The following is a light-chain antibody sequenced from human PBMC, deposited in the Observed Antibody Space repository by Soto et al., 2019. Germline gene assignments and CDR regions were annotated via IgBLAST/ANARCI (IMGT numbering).Light chain of an antibody. CDR1: SSNIGSNS. CDR3: AAWDDSLNGREV. J-gene: IGLJ1*01. Sequence: SSLPQPPSASVTPGQRVTISCSGSSSNIGSNSVNWYQQLPGAAPKLLIYSNNQRPSGVPDRFSGSKSGTSASLAISGLQSEDEADYYCAAWDDSLNGREVFGTGTKVTVL. CDR2: SNN. V-gene: IGLV1-44*01.